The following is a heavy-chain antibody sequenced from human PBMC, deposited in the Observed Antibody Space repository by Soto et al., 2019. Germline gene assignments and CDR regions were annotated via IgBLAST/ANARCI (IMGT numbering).Heavy chain of an antibody. CDR3: AKGKQWLVRLEYFQH. D-gene: IGHD6-19*01. J-gene: IGHJ1*01. V-gene: IGHV3-23*01. CDR1: GFTFSSYA. Sequence: PGGSLRLSCAASGFTFSSYAMSWVRQAPGKGLEWVSVISGSGGSTDYADSVKGRFTISRDNSKNRLYLQMNSLRAEDTAVYYCAKGKQWLVRLEYFQHWGQGTLVTVSS. CDR2: ISGSGGST.